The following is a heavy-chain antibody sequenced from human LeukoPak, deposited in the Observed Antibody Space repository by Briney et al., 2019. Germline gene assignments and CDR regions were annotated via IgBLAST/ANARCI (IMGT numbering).Heavy chain of an antibody. CDR2: ISRGSDHI. D-gene: IGHD3-3*01. CDR3: ARDQYDTWSRRGNFDS. V-gene: IGHV3-21*04. Sequence: PGGSLRLSCAASGFTFSSYAMNWVRQAPGKGLEWVSSISRGSDHIFYADSMKGRFTISRDNAKNSLYLQMNSLRVEDTAVFYCARDQYDTWSRRGNFDSWGQGTLVIVSS. CDR1: GFTFSSYA. J-gene: IGHJ4*02.